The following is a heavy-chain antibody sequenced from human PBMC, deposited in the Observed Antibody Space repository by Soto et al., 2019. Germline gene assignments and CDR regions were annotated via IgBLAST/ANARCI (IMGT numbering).Heavy chain of an antibody. CDR2: IIPIFGTA. CDR3: ARGYYYDSSGYYSNAYYFDY. J-gene: IGHJ4*02. V-gene: IGHV1-69*01. Sequence: QVQLVQSGAEVKKPGSSVKVSCKASGGTFSRYDISWVRQAPGQGLEWMGGIIPIFGTANYAQKFQGRVTITADESTSTAYMELSSLRSEDTAVYYCARGYYYDSSGYYSNAYYFDYWGQGTLVTVSS. CDR1: GGTFSRYD. D-gene: IGHD3-22*01.